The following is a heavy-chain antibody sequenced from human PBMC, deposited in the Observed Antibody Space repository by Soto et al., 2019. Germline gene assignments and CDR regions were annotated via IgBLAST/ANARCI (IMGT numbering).Heavy chain of an antibody. CDR1: GFTFSSYG. Sequence: GGSLRLSCAASGFTFSSYGMHWVRQAPGKGLEWVAFISHDGSNKYYGDSMKGRIAMSRDNSKSTLYLQMSSLRAEDTAVYYSTQPRHPSRPLAWSSGMEVWGQGTTVTVSS. CDR3: TQPRHPSRPLAWSSGMEV. J-gene: IGHJ6*02. CDR2: ISHDGSNK. D-gene: IGHD3-3*01. V-gene: IGHV3-30*18.